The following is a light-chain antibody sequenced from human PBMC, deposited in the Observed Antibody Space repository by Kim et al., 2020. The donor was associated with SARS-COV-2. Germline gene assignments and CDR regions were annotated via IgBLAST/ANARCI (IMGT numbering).Light chain of an antibody. J-gene: IGKJ1*01. CDR2: KAS. CDR3: QQYNTWT. CDR1: QSISSW. Sequence: DIQMTQSPSTLSASVGDRVTITCRASQSISSWLAWYQQKPGKAPKLLIYKASSLESGVPSRFSGSGSGTEFTLTISSLQPDVFATYYCQQYNTWTFGQGTKVDIK. V-gene: IGKV1-5*03.